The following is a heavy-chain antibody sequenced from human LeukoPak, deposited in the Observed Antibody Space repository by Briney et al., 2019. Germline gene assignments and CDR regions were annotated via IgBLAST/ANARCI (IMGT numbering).Heavy chain of an antibody. V-gene: IGHV3-21*01. CDR1: GFTFSSYS. Sequence: GGSLRLSCAASGFTFSSYSMNWVRQAPRKGLEWVSSISSSSSYKYYTDSVKGRFTISRDNAKNSLYLQMNSLRAEDTAVYYCARDQPYPGYGYFDYWGQGTLVTVSS. J-gene: IGHJ4*02. CDR3: ARDQPYPGYGYFDY. D-gene: IGHD5-18*01. CDR2: ISSSSSYK.